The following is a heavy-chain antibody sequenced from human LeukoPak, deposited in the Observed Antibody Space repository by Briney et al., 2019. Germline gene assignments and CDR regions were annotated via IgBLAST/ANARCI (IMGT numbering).Heavy chain of an antibody. D-gene: IGHD4-17*01. Sequence: SETLSLTCAVYGGSFSGYYWSWIRQPPGKGLEWIGEINHSGSTNYNPSLKSRVTISVDTSKNQFSLKLSSVTAADTAVYYCARRADYGDYLNWFDPWDQGTLVTVSS. V-gene: IGHV4-34*01. CDR1: GGSFSGYY. J-gene: IGHJ5*02. CDR2: INHSGST. CDR3: ARRADYGDYLNWFDP.